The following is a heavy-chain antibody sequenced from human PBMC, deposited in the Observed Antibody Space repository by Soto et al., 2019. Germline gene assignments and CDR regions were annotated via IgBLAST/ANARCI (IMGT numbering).Heavy chain of an antibody. CDR1: GGSLSSGG. D-gene: IGHD2-15*01. V-gene: IGHV3-30-3*01. CDR3: ARDLIVVVVAATSELGYGMDV. CDR2: ISYDGSNK. J-gene: IGHJ6*02. Sequence: LSLTCTVSGGSLSSGGYYWSWIRQAPGKGLEWVAVISYDGSNKYYADSVKGRFTISRDNSKNTLYLQMNSLRAEDTAVYYCARDLIVVVVAATSELGYGMDVWGQGTTVTVSS.